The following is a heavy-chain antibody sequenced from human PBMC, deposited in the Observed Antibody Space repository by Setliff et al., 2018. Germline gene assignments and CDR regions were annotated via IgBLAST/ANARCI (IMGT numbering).Heavy chain of an antibody. D-gene: IGHD4-4*01. J-gene: IGHJ6*03. V-gene: IGHV3-7*03. CDR3: AKPTTVTTTHYYYYMDV. CDR2: IKQDGSEK. Sequence: PGGSLRLSCAASGFTFNTYWMTWVRQAPGKGLEWVANIKQDGSEKYYVDSVKGRFTISGDNVKNSLYLQMSSLRAEDTAVYYCAKPTTVTTTHYYYYMDVWGKGTTVTVSS. CDR1: GFTFNTYW.